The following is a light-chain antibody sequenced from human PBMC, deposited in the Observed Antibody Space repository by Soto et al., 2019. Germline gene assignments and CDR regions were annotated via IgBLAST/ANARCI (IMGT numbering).Light chain of an antibody. CDR2: DAS. Sequence: EIVMTQSPATLSVSPGERATLSCSASQSVGSDLAWYQQKPGQAPRLLIYDASSRATGIPDRFSGGGSGTDFTLTISRLEPEDFAVYYCQQFSSYPLTFGGGTKVDI. V-gene: IGKV3-20*01. CDR1: QSVGSD. CDR3: QQFSSYPLT. J-gene: IGKJ4*01.